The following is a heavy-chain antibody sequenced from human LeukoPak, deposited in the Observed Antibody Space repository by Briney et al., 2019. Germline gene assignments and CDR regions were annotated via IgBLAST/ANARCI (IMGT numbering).Heavy chain of an antibody. CDR1: GGTFSSYA. CDR3: AGSLGYCTSNVCYLKY. CDR2: IIPIFGTA. V-gene: IGHV1-69*05. J-gene: IGHJ4*02. Sequence: SVKVSCKTSGGTFSSYAISWVRQAPGQGLEWMGGIIPIFGTANYAQKFQGRVTMTTDTYTNTAYMELRSLRSDDTAVYYCAGSLGYCTSNVCYLKYWGQGTLVTVSS. D-gene: IGHD2-8*01.